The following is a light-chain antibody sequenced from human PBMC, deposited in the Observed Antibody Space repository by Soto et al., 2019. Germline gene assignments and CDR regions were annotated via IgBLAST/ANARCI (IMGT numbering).Light chain of an antibody. Sequence: QSVLAQPASVSGSPGQSITISCTGTSSNVGNFNVVSWYQQHPGKAPKVIIYDVTERPSGVSNRFSGSKSGNTASLTISGLQAEDEADYYCCSYAGSGTNVFGTGTKATVL. CDR3: CSYAGSGTNV. CDR2: DVT. J-gene: IGLJ1*01. V-gene: IGLV2-23*02. CDR1: SSNVGNFNV.